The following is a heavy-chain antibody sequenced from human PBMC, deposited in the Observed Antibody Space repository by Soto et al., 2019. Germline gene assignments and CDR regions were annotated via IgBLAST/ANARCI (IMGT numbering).Heavy chain of an antibody. CDR3: ASTNCGGDCYYYYYMDV. CDR2: INHSGST. V-gene: IGHV4-34*01. D-gene: IGHD2-21*01. CDR1: GGSFSGYY. Sequence: SETLSLTCAVYGGSFSGYYWSWIRQPPGKGLEWIGEINHSGSTNYNPSLKSRVTISVDTSKNQFSPKLSSVTAADTAVYYCASTNCGGDCYYYYYMDVWGKGTTVTVSS. J-gene: IGHJ6*03.